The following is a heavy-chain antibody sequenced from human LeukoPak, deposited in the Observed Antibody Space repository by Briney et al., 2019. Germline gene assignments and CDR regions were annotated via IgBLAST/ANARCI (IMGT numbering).Heavy chain of an antibody. CDR3: ARAIPSSTSCY. V-gene: IGHV3-48*01. D-gene: IGHD2-2*01. J-gene: IGHJ4*02. CDR2: ISSSSSTI. CDR1: GFTFSSYS. Sequence: GGSLRLSCAASGFTFSSYSMNWVRQAPGKGLEWVSYISSSSSTIYYADSVKGRFTISRDNAKNSLYLQMNSLRAEDTAVYYCARAIPSSTSCYWGQGTLVTVSS.